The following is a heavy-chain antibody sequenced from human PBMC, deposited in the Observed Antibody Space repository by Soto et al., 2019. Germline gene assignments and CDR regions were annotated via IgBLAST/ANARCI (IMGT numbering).Heavy chain of an antibody. CDR3: VKGEYYYDSSGYYAIDS. V-gene: IGHV3-64D*06. J-gene: IGHJ5*01. CDR1: GFTFSIYA. CDR2: ISTNGGST. D-gene: IGHD3-22*01. Sequence: HPGGSLRLSCSASGFTFSIYAMHWVRQAPGKGLEYVSSISTNGGSTDYADSVKGRFTISRDNSKNTVYLQMSSLRVEDTAVYYCVKGEYYYDSSGYYAIDSWAQGTLVTVSS.